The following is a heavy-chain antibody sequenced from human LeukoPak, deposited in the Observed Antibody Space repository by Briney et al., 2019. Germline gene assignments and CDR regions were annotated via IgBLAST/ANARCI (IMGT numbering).Heavy chain of an antibody. CDR2: INHSGST. J-gene: IGHJ4*02. V-gene: IGHV4-34*01. Sequence: PGGSLRLSCAASGFTFSDYWLSWVRQAPGKGLEWIGEINHSGSTNYNPSLKSRVTISVDTSKNQFSLKLSSVTAADTAVYYCARGGRNRSNPYYFDYWGQGTLVTVSS. CDR1: GFTFSDYW. CDR3: ARGGRNRSNPYYFDY. D-gene: IGHD4-11*01.